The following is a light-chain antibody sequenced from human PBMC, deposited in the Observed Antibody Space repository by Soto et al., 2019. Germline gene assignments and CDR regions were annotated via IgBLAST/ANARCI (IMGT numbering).Light chain of an antibody. CDR2: AAS. Sequence: DIQITHYPSSLSASVGDRVTITCRSSQSISSNLNWYQQKPGKAPKLLIYAASNLQSGVPSTFSGSGSGTDFTLTISSLQPEDFATYYCQQRHSIPWTLGQGTKVDIK. CDR3: QQRHSIPWT. J-gene: IGKJ1*01. CDR1: QSISSN. V-gene: IGKV1-39*01.